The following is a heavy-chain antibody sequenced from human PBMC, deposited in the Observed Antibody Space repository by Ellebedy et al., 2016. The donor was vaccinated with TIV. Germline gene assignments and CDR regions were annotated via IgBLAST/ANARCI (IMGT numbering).Heavy chain of an antibody. V-gene: IGHV4-59*01. CDR2: IYYSGST. CDR3: VRSEGYAMDV. J-gene: IGHJ6*02. CDR1: GGSISTYY. Sequence: SETLSLTXTVSGGSISTYYWSWIRQPPGKGLEWIGYIYYSGSTNYSPSLKSRVTISVDTSKNQFSLKLSSVTAADSAVYYCVRSEGYAMDVWGQGTTVTVSS.